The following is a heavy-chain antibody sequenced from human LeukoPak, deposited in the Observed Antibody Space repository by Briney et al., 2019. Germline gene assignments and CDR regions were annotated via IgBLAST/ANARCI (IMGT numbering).Heavy chain of an antibody. CDR2: ISYDGNNK. V-gene: IGHV3-30-3*01. D-gene: IGHD2-15*01. Sequence: GGSLRLSCEGSAFIFSGHWMNWVRQTPGKGLEWVAVISYDGNNKYYADSVKGRFTISRDNSKNTLSLQMNSLRTEDTAVYYCASNRGVVAAIHPFDYWGQGTLVTVSS. J-gene: IGHJ4*02. CDR1: AFIFSGHW. CDR3: ASNRGVVAAIHPFDY.